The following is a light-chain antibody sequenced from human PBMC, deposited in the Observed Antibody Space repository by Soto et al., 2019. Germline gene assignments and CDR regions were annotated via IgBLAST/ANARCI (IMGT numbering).Light chain of an antibody. Sequence: EIVLTQSPGTLSLSPGERATLSCRASQSVSSNYLAWYQQKPGQAPRLLIYAASNRITGIPDRFSGSGSGTAFTLTISRLEPEDFAVYHCQQYGSPPRTFGQGTKVEIK. V-gene: IGKV3-20*01. CDR1: QSVSSNY. J-gene: IGKJ1*01. CDR2: AAS. CDR3: QQYGSPPRT.